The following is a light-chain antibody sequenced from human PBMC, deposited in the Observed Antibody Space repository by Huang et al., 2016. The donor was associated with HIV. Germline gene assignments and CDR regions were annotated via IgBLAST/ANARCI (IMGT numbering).Light chain of an antibody. V-gene: IGKV2-28*01. CDR2: LGA. CDR1: QSLLHDNPYNY. CDR3: MQALQTPT. J-gene: IGKJ4*01. Sequence: IVMTQSPLSLPVTPGAPASMSCRSSQSLLHDNPYNYVDWYLQKPGQSPQVLIYLGANRAPGVPDRFSGSGSGTNFTLTINRVEAEDVGIYYCMQALQTPTFGGGTRVEIK.